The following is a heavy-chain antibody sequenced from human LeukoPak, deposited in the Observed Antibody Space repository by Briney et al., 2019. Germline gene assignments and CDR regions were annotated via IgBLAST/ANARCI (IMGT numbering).Heavy chain of an antibody. CDR1: GFDFSAYE. D-gene: IGHD3-22*01. CDR3: TTLGYHLDS. CDR2: FAGSDTTK. J-gene: IGHJ4*02. V-gene: IGHV3-48*03. Sequence: GGALRLSCAAPGFDFSAYEMNWVRQAPGKGLEWVAYFAGSDTTKYYADSVRGRFTISRDNAKNSLYLQMNSLRAEDTALYYCTTLGYHLDSWGQGTLVSVSS.